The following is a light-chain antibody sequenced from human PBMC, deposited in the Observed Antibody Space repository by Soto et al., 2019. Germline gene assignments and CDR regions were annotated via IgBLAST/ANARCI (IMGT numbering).Light chain of an antibody. V-gene: IGKV1-12*01. CDR1: ESINDW. J-gene: IGKJ2*01. CDR3: QQINSFPYT. CDR2: AAF. Sequence: DIQMTQSPTSVSASVGDRVTITCRASESINDWLAWYQQKPGEAPKLLIYAAFSLYSGVPSRFSGSGSGTDFTLTISSLQPEDFATYYCQQINSFPYTFGQGTKLEIK.